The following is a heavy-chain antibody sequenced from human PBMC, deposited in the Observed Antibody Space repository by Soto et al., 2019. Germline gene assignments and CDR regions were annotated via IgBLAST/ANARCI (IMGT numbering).Heavy chain of an antibody. Sequence: PSETLSLTCTVSGDSISNYYWSWIRQPPGKGLEWIGYIYYSGSTDYNPSLKSRVTISVGTSKNQFSLKLSSVTAADTAVYYCARSSSMITFGDFGYWGQGTLVTVSS. CDR2: IYYSGST. D-gene: IGHD3-16*01. V-gene: IGHV4-59*01. CDR3: ARSSSMITFGDFGY. CDR1: GDSISNYY. J-gene: IGHJ4*02.